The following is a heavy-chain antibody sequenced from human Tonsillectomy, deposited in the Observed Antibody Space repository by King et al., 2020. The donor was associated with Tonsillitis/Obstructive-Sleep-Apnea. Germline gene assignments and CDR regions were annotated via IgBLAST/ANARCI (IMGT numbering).Heavy chain of an antibody. CDR3: AKDCLNGDSSLINWFDP. Sequence: VQLVESGGGLVQPGGSLRLSCAASGFTFSSYAMSWVRQAPGKGLEWVSAISGSGGSTYYADSVKGRFTISRDNSKNTLYLQMNSLRAEDTAVYYCAKDCLNGDSSLINWFDPWGQGTLVTVSS. D-gene: IGHD4-17*01. V-gene: IGHV3-23*04. J-gene: IGHJ5*02. CDR2: ISGSGGST. CDR1: GFTFSSYA.